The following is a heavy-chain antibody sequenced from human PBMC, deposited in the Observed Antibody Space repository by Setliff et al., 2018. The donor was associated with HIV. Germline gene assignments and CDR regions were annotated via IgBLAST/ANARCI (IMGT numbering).Heavy chain of an antibody. V-gene: IGHV1-3*01. Sequence: ASVKVSCKASGYTFTSYAMHWVRQAPGQRLEWMGWINAGNGNTKYSQKFQGRVTITRDTSASTAYMELSSLRSEDTAVYYCASYVLRFLEWLPHDAFDIWGQGTMVTGSS. J-gene: IGHJ3*02. CDR3: ASYVLRFLEWLPHDAFDI. CDR2: INAGNGNT. D-gene: IGHD3-3*01. CDR1: GYTFTSYA.